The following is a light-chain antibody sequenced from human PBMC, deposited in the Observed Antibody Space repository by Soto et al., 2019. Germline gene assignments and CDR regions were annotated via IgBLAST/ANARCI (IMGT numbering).Light chain of an antibody. J-gene: IGKJ1*01. CDR2: AAS. V-gene: IGKV1-39*01. Sequence: DIQMTQSPSPLSASVGDRVTITWGASQSISSYLNWYQQKPGKAPKLLIYAASSLQSGVPSRFSGSGSGTDFTLTISSLQPEDFATYYCLHYHYDSWPFGQRTK. CDR1: QSISSY. CDR3: LHYHYDSWP.